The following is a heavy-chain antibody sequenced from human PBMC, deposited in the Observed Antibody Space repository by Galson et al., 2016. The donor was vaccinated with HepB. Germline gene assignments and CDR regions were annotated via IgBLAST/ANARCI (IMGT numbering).Heavy chain of an antibody. V-gene: IGHV4-34*01. CDR3: ARSYLLGRGFGW. J-gene: IGHJ4*02. Sequence: SETLSLTCAVYGGSFSDYSWTWIRQPPGKGLEWIGEINHRGNTKYNPSLKSRVTISVDTFNNQFSLKLSSVTAADTAVYFCARSYLLGRGFGWWGQGALVTVSS. CDR2: INHRGNT. D-gene: IGHD7-27*01. CDR1: GGSFSDYS.